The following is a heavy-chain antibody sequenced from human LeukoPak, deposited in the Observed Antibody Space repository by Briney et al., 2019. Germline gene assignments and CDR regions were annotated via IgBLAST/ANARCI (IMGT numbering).Heavy chain of an antibody. V-gene: IGHV1-3*01. CDR1: GYTFTSYA. CDR3: ARVPGQLVSQFDP. Sequence: GASVKVSCKASGYTFTSYAMHWVRQAPGQRLEWMGWINAGNGNTKYSRKFQGRVTITRDTSASTAYMELSSLRSEDTAVYYCARVPGQLVSQFDPWGQGTLVTVSS. CDR2: INAGNGNT. J-gene: IGHJ5*02. D-gene: IGHD6-13*01.